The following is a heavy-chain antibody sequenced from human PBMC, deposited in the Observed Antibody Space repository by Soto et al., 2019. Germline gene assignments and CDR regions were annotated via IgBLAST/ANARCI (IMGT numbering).Heavy chain of an antibody. CDR3: AVQGTTFDY. V-gene: IGHV3-7*01. CDR1: GFTFSSYW. J-gene: IGHJ4*02. CDR2: INQDGSGK. D-gene: IGHD1-1*01. Sequence: EVQLVESGGGLVQPGGSLRLSCAASGFTFSSYWMSWVRQAPGKGLECVANINQDGSGKYYVDSVKGWFTISRDNAKNSLSLQMNSLRAEDTAVYYCAVQGTTFDYWGQGTLVTVSS.